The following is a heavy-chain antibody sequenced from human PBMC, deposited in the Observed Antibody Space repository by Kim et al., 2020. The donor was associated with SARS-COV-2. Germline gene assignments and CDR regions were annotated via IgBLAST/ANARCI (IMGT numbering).Heavy chain of an antibody. V-gene: IGHV1-69*02. D-gene: IGHD7-27*01. CDR3: ARSLTGARGGYYFDY. J-gene: IGHJ4*02. Sequence: QKFQGRVTMTADKSTSTAYMELSSLRSEDTAVYYCARSLTGARGGYYFDYWGQGTLVTVSS.